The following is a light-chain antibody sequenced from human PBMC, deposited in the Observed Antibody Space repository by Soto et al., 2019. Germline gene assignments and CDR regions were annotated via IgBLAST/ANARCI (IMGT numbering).Light chain of an antibody. CDR1: QSVRSN. CDR2: DAT. Sequence: PAERGTLSCRASQSVRSNLDWYQQKPGQAPRLLIYDATTRATGIPVRFSGSGFGTEFTLTISSLQSEDFAVYYCQQYKNWPLFGQGTRLEIK. J-gene: IGKJ5*01. CDR3: QQYKNWPL. V-gene: IGKV3-15*01.